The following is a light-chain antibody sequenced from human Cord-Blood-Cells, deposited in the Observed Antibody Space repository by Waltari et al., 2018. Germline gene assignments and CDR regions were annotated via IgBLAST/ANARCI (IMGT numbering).Light chain of an antibody. V-gene: IGLV2-23*02. J-gene: IGLJ1*01. CDR3: CSYAGSSTYV. CDR1: SSDVGSYNL. Sequence: QSALTQPASVSGSPGQSITISCTGTSSDVGSYNLVSCYQQPPGKAPKLMIYEVSKRPSGVYNRFSGSKSGNTASLTSSGLQAEDEADYYCCSYAGSSTYVFGTGTKVTVL. CDR2: EVS.